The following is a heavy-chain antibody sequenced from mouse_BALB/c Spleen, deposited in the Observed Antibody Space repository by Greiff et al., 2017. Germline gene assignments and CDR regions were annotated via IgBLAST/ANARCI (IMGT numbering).Heavy chain of an antibody. J-gene: IGHJ4*01. CDR1: GYSITSDYA. V-gene: IGHV3-2*02. CDR2: ISYSGST. Sequence: EVQLQQSGPGLVKPSQSLSLTCTVTGYSITSDYAWNWIRQFPGNKLEWMGYISYSGSTSYNPSLKSRISITRDTSKNQFFLQLNSVTTEDTATYYCARWDYYGSSYYAMDYWGQGTSVTVSS. CDR3: ARWDYYGSSYYAMDY. D-gene: IGHD1-1*01.